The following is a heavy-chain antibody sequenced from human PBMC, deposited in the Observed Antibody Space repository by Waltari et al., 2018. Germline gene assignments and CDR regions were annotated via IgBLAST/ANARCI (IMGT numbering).Heavy chain of an antibody. J-gene: IGHJ4*02. V-gene: IGHV1-24*01. CDR1: GYALSELS. Sequence: QVQLEQSGAEVQKPGASMKVYCKVSGYALSELSMHWVRQAPGEGLEWMGGFNPENGEIIYAQKFRGRVTMTEDTSTETVYMDLSSLRSEDTAVYYCATSNSGGRRGFDDWGQGTLVTVSS. CDR2: FNPENGEI. D-gene: IGHD2-15*01. CDR3: ATSNSGGRRGFDD.